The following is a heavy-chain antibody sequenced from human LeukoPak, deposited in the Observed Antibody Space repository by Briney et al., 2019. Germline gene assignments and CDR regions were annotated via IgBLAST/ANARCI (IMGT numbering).Heavy chain of an antibody. D-gene: IGHD6-6*01. CDR2: ISGSGGST. CDR3: AKPDPYSSSPVWFDP. CDR1: GFTFSSYA. Sequence: GGSLRLSCAASGFTFSSYAMIWVRHAPGKGLEWVSAISGSGGSTYYADSVKGRFTISRDNSKNTLYLQMNSLRAEDTAVYYCAKPDPYSSSPVWFDPWGQGTLVTVSS. V-gene: IGHV3-23*01. J-gene: IGHJ5*02.